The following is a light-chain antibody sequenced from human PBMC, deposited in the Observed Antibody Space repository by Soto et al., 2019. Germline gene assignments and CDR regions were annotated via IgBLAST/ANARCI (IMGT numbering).Light chain of an antibody. V-gene: IGKV3-11*01. CDR3: QQRSNWPT. Sequence: EIVLTQSPATLSLSPGERATLSCRASQSVSSYLAWYQQKPGKAPRLLIYDTSNRATGIPARFSGSESGTDFTLTISSLEPEDFAVYYCQQRSNWPTFGQGTKLEIK. CDR1: QSVSSY. CDR2: DTS. J-gene: IGKJ2*01.